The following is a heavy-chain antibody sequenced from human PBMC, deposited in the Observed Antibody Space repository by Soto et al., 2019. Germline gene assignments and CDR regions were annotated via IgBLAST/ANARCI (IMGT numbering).Heavy chain of an antibody. CDR2: FSAGSVTT. CDR3: AKVVPTRYFDL. J-gene: IGHJ2*01. CDR1: GFTFSSYA. V-gene: IGHV3-23*01. D-gene: IGHD2-15*01. Sequence: EVQLLESGGGLVQPGGSLRLSCAASGFTFSSYAMSWVRQAPGKGLEWVSTFSAGSVTTYYADSVKGRFTISRDNSKNPLYLQLNSLRIEDTAVYYCAKVVPTRYFDLWGRGTLVTVSS.